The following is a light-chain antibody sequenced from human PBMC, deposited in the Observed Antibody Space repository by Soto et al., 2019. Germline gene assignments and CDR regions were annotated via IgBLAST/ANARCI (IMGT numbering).Light chain of an antibody. CDR2: GVS. Sequence: EIVLTQSPGTLSLSPGERGSLSCRASQAVSNNYLVWYQQKPGQAPRLLIYGVSIRATGIPDRFSGSGSGTDFTLTISGLEHEDSGVYCCQQYDCSISFGGGSRVEIK. J-gene: IGKJ4*01. CDR1: QAVSNNY. V-gene: IGKV3-20*01. CDR3: QQYDCSIS.